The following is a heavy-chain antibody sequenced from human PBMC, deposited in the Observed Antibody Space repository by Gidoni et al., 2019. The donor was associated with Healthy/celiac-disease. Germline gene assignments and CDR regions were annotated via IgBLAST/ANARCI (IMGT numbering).Heavy chain of an antibody. CDR1: GFTFDDYA. Sequence: EVQLVESEGGLVQPGRSLRLSCAASGFTFDDYAMHWVRQAPGKGLEWVSGISWNSGSIGYADSVKGRFTISRDNAKNSLYLQMNSLRAEDTALYYCAKDLNSYSSGWSIDYWGQGTLVTVSS. D-gene: IGHD6-19*01. CDR2: ISWNSGSI. J-gene: IGHJ4*02. V-gene: IGHV3-9*01. CDR3: AKDLNSYSSGWSIDY.